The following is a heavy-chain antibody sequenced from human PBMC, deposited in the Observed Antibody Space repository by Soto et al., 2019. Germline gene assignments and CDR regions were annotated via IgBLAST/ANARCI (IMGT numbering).Heavy chain of an antibody. CDR3: ARDLVAMNAFDI. Sequence: QVQLQESGPGLVKPSQTLSLTCTVSGGSISSGGYYWSWIRQHPGKGLEWIGYIYYSGSTYYNPSLKSRVTISVDTSKNTSSLKLSSVTAADTAVYYCARDLVAMNAFDIWGQGTMVDVSS. V-gene: IGHV4-31*03. CDR2: IYYSGST. CDR1: GGSISSGGYY. J-gene: IGHJ3*02.